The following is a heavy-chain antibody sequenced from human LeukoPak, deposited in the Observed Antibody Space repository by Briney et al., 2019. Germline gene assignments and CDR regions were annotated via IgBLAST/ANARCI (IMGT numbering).Heavy chain of an antibody. CDR3: ARDSGGDYFDY. D-gene: IGHD2-15*01. V-gene: IGHV1-2*02. CDR2: INPNSGGT. Sequence: SVNLSCNCAVSTFTVNSIHRGRNAPGQGLGWMGWINPNSGGTNYAQKFQGRVTMTRDTSISTAYMELSRLRSDDTAVYYCARDSGGDYFDYWGQGTLVTVSS. J-gene: IGHJ4*02. CDR1: VSTFTVNS.